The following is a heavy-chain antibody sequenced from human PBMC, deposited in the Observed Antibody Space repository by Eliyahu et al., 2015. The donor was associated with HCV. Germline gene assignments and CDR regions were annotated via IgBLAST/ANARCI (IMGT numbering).Heavy chain of an antibody. CDR3: ARGMITFGGVIVPYYMDV. V-gene: IGHV1-18*01. J-gene: IGHJ6*03. Sequence: QVQLVQSGAEVKKPGASVKVSCKASGYXFTSYGXSWGRQAXGQGLEWMGWISAYNGXTNYAQKLXGRVTMTTDTSTSTAYMELRSLRSDDXAVYYCARGMITFGGVIVPYYMDVWGKGTTVTVSS. D-gene: IGHD3-16*02. CDR2: ISAYNGXT. CDR1: GYXFTSYG.